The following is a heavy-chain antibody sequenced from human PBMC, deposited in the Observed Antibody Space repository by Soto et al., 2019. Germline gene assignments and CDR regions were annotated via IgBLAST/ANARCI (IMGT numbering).Heavy chain of an antibody. CDR2: ITSDGSGT. CDR3: VTIGFDY. V-gene: IGHV3-74*01. J-gene: IGHJ4*02. CDR1: GYTFSENC. Sequence: XGSLRLSCEVSGYTFSENCMHWVRQAPGKGLVWVSRITSDGSGTSYADSVKGRFTISRDNARNTLYLQVNSLRAEDKAVYYCVTIGFDYWGQGTLVTVSS.